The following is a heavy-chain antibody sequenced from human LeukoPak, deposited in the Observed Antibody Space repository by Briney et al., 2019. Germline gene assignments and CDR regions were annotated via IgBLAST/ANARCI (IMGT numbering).Heavy chain of an antibody. CDR3: AKDATAIYYDSSGYAIGNDAFDI. V-gene: IGHV3-30*02. CDR1: GFTFSSYG. Sequence: GGSLSLSCAASGFTFSSYGMHWVRQAPGKGLEWVAFIRYDGSNKYYADSVKGRFTISRDNSKNTLYLQMNSLRAEDAAVYYCAKDATAIYYDSSGYAIGNDAFDIWGQGTMVTVSS. CDR2: IRYDGSNK. J-gene: IGHJ3*02. D-gene: IGHD3-22*01.